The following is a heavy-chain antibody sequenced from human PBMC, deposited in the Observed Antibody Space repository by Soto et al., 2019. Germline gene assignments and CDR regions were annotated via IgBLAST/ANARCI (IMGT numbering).Heavy chain of an antibody. V-gene: IGHV3-30*03. CDR3: ARDGSIAAAGKALLYYYGMDV. J-gene: IGHJ6*02. CDR2: ISYDGSNK. Sequence: GGSLRLSCAASGFTFSSYGMHWVRQAPGKGLEWVAVISYDGSNKYYADSVKGRFTISRDNSKNTRYLRMNSLRAEDTAVYYCARDGSIAAAGKALLYYYGMDVWGQGTTVTVSS. D-gene: IGHD6-13*01. CDR1: GFTFSSYG.